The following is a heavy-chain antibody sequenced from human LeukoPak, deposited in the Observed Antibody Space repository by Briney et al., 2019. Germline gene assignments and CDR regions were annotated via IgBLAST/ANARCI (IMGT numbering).Heavy chain of an antibody. Sequence: GESLKISCKGSGYSFTSYWIGWVRQMPGKGLEWMEIIYPGDSDTRYGPSFQGQVTISADKSISTAYLQWSSLKASDTAMYYCARPSPHLATPESFAFDIWGQGTMVTVSS. V-gene: IGHV5-51*01. J-gene: IGHJ3*02. CDR1: GYSFTSYW. CDR2: IYPGDSDT. CDR3: ARPSPHLATPESFAFDI. D-gene: IGHD1-14*01.